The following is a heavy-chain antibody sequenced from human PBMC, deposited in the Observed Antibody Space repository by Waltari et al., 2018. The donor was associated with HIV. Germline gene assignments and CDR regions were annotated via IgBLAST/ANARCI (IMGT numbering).Heavy chain of an antibody. V-gene: IGHV3-74*01. Sequence: EVQLVESGGGLVQPGGSLRPPCSASDFPSISYGMPGVRQAPGKGLVWVSGINRDGSTIRYADSVKGRFTISRDNAKNTLYLQMNSLRAEDTALYYCARGQYYSMDVWGQGTTVTVSS. CDR3: ARGQYYSMDV. CDR1: DFPSISYG. D-gene: IGHD3-10*01. CDR2: INRDGSTI. J-gene: IGHJ6*02.